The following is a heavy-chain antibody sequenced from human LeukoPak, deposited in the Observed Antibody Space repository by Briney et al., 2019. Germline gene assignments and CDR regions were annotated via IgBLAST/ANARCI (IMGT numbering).Heavy chain of an antibody. CDR1: GYTFTGYC. D-gene: IGHD4-17*01. V-gene: IGHV1-69*13. J-gene: IGHJ1*01. Sequence: ASVKVSCKASGYTFTGYCIHWVRQAPGQGLEWMGVIVPMFETENYAQKLKGRVTINVDESTSTAYMELSSLRSEDTAVYYCATTTVVIDLGPSEYLQNWGQGTLVTVSS. CDR3: ATTTVVIDLGPSEYLQN. CDR2: IVPMFETE.